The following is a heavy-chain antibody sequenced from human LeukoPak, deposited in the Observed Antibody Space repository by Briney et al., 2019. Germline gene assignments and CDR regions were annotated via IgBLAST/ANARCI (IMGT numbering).Heavy chain of an antibody. CDR3: ARGLDSSGYYGEFRFDP. CDR2: MNPNSGNT. D-gene: IGHD3-22*01. J-gene: IGHJ5*02. V-gene: IGHV1-8*01. CDR1: GYTFTSYD. Sequence: ASVKVSCKASGYTFTSYDINWVRQAAGQGLEWMGWMNPNSGNTGYAQEFQGRVTMTRNTSISTAYMELSSLRSEDTAVYYCARGLDSSGYYGEFRFDPWGQGTLVTVSS.